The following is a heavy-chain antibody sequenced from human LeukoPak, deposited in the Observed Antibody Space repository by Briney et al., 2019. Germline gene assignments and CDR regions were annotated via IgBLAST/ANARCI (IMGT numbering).Heavy chain of an antibody. Sequence: PGRSLRLSCAASGFTFSSYAMHWVRQAPGKGLEWVAVISYDGSNKYYADSVKGRFTISRDNSKNTLYLQMNSLRAEDTAVYYCARASRDPSSWYAFNDNWGQGTLVTVSS. CDR1: GFTFSSYA. D-gene: IGHD6-13*01. J-gene: IGHJ4*02. CDR2: ISYDGSNK. CDR3: ARASRDPSSWYAFNDN. V-gene: IGHV3-30-3*01.